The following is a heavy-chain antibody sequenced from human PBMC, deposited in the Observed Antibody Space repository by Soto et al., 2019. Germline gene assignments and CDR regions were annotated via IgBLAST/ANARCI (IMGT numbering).Heavy chain of an antibody. CDR3: ARGQVVRRVDRDYYYYYGMDV. CDR1: GGSISSGGYY. V-gene: IGHV4-31*03. D-gene: IGHD3-10*01. J-gene: IGHJ6*02. Sequence: SETLSLTCTVSGGSISSGGYYWSWIRQHPGKGLEWIGYIYYSGSTYYNPSLKSRVTISVDTSKNQFSLKLSSVTAADTAVYYCARGQVVRRVDRDYYYYYGMDVWGQGTRVTVSS. CDR2: IYYSGST.